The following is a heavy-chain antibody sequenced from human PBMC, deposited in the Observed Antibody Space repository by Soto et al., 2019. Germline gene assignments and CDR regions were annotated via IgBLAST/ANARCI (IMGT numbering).Heavy chain of an antibody. J-gene: IGHJ3*02. V-gene: IGHV3-66*04. D-gene: IGHD3-9*01. CDR1: GFTVSSNY. CDR3: ARPSRPIYYDILTGYYNVGAFDI. Sequence: GGSLRLSCAASGFTVSSNYMSWVRQAPGKGLEWVSVIYSGGSTYYADSVKGRFTISRDNSKNTLYLQMNSLRAEDTAVYYCARPSRPIYYDILTGYYNVGAFDIWGQGTMVTVSS. CDR2: IYSGGST.